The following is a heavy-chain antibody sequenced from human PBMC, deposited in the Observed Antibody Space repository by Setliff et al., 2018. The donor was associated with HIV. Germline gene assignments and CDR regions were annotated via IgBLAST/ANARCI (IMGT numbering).Heavy chain of an antibody. CDR3: ARDPGYSTSWYYFDY. D-gene: IGHD6-13*01. CDR2: INPSGGST. V-gene: IGHV1-46*01. Sequence: ASVKVSCKASGYTFTSYYMHWVRQAPGQGLEWIGIINPSGGSTSYAQRFQGRDTMTRDTSTSTVYMELSSLRSEDTAVYYCARDPGYSTSWYYFDYWGQGTLVTVSS. J-gene: IGHJ4*02. CDR1: GYTFTSYY.